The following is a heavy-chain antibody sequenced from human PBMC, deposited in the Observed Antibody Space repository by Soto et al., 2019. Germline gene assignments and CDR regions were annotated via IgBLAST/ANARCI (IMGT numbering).Heavy chain of an antibody. D-gene: IGHD3-3*01. CDR1: GYAFTDHY. V-gene: IGHV1-46*01. Sequence: QVQLVQSGAEVKKPGASVKVSCKASGYAFTDHYIHWVRQAPGHGLEWMGLISPDGGSTRYSQKFQVSITMNRDTSTSTVYMELSSLRSEDTAVYYCARAPRGGVSIVITSAQMDYWGQGTLVTVAS. J-gene: IGHJ4*02. CDR3: ARAPRGGVSIVITSAQMDY. CDR2: ISPDGGST.